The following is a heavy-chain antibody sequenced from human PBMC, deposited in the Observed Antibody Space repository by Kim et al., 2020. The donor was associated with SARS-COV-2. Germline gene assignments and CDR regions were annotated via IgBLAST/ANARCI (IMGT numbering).Heavy chain of an antibody. V-gene: IGHV1-69*13. CDR3: ARKAAAGSYYYYYGMDV. CDR2: IIPIFGTA. J-gene: IGHJ6*02. D-gene: IGHD6-13*01. Sequence: SVKVSCKASGGTFSSYAISWVRQAPGQGLEWMGGIIPIFGTANYAQKFQGRVTITADESTSTAYMELISLRSEDTAVYYCARKAAAGSYYYYYGMDVWGQGTTVTVSS. CDR1: GGTFSSYA.